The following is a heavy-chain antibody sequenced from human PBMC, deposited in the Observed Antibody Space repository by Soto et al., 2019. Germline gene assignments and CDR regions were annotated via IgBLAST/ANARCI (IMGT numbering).Heavy chain of an antibody. CDR1: GGSISSSSYY. V-gene: IGHV4-39*01. CDR2: IYYSGST. J-gene: IGHJ5*02. D-gene: IGHD3-3*02. CDR3: ASPKIAFYNWFDP. Sequence: QLQLQESGPGLVKPSETLSLTCTVSGGSISSSSYYWGWIRQPPGKGLEWIGSIYYSGSTYYNPYLNSRVTISVDTSKHQFSLKLSSVTAAYTAVYYCASPKIAFYNWFDPWGQGTLVTVSS.